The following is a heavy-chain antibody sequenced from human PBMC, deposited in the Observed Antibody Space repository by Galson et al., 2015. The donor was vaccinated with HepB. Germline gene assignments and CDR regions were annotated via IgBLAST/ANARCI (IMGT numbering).Heavy chain of an antibody. V-gene: IGHV3-43D*04. D-gene: IGHD1-1*01. CDR2: ISWDGGST. CDR3: ARSGGGYYYYGMDV. J-gene: IGHJ6*02. Sequence: SLRLSCAAPGFTFDDYAMHWVRQAPGKGLEWVSLISWDGGSTYYADSVKGRFTISRDNSKNSLYLQMNSLRAEDTALYYCARSGGGYYYYGMDVWGQGTTVTVSS. CDR1: GFTFDDYA.